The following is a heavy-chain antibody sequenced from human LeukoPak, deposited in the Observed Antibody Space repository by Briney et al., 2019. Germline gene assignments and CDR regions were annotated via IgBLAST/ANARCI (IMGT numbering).Heavy chain of an antibody. CDR3: ARDRLYGDLDY. J-gene: IGHJ4*02. Sequence: PSETLSLTCTVSGGSISSGGYYWSWIRQHPGKGLEWIGYIYYSGSTYYNPSLKSRVTISVDTPKNQFSLKLSSVTAADTAVYYCARDRLYGDLDYWGQGTLVTVSS. D-gene: IGHD7-27*01. CDR2: IYYSGST. CDR1: GGSISSGGYY. V-gene: IGHV4-31*03.